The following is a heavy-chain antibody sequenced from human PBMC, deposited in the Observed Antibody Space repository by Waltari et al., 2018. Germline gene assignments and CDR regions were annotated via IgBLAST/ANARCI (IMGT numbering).Heavy chain of an antibody. CDR3: AKKAITTVPSGDYYYYMDV. V-gene: IGHV3-23*03. J-gene: IGHJ6*03. D-gene: IGHD4-4*01. Sequence: EVQLLESGGALVQPGGSLRLSCAASGFTFSLHAMAWVRQAPGKGLELVSVIYDDCTTYSAASVKGRFTVSRDYSKDTLSLQMNSLRREDTAVYYCAKKAITTVPSGDYYYYMDVWGKGTTVIVAS. CDR2: IYDDCTT. CDR1: GFTFSLHA.